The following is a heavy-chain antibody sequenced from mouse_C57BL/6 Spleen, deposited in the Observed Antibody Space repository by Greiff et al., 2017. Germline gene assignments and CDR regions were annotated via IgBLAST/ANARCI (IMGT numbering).Heavy chain of an antibody. CDR2: INPSTGGT. V-gene: IGHV1-42*01. Sequence: VQLQQSGPELVKPGASVKISCKASGYSFTGYYMNWVKQSPEKSLEWIGEINPSTGGTTYNQKFKAKATLTVDKSSSTAYMQLKSLTSEDSAVYYCARAFDGYSDYWGQGTTLTVSS. D-gene: IGHD2-3*01. CDR3: ARAFDGYSDY. J-gene: IGHJ2*01. CDR1: GYSFTGYY.